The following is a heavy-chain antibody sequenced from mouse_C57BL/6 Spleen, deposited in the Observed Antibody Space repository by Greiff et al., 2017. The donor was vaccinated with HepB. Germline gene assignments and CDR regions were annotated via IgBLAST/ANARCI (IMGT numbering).Heavy chain of an antibody. CDR3: AREGFGYDYDGAWFAY. CDR2: ISDGGSYT. Sequence: EVKLVESGGGLVKPGGSLKLSCAASGFTFSSYAMSWVRQTPEKRLEWVATISDGGSYTYYPDNVKGRFTISRDNAKNNLYLQMSHLKSEDTAMYYCAREGFGYDYDGAWFAYWGQGTLVTVSA. J-gene: IGHJ3*01. D-gene: IGHD2-4*01. CDR1: GFTFSSYA. V-gene: IGHV5-4*01.